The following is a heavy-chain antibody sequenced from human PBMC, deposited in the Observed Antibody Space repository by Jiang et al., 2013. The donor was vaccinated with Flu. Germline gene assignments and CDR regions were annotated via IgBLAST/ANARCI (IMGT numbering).Heavy chain of an antibody. J-gene: IGHJ4*02. CDR2: IYYSGST. V-gene: IGHV4-39*01. Sequence: GSGLVKPSGTLSLTCTVSGGSISSSSYYWGWIRQPPGKGLEWIGSIYYSGSTYYNPSLKSRVTISVDTSKNQFSLKLSSVTAADTAVYYCASPPSPGGTGYWGQGTLVTVSS. CDR3: ASPPSPGGTGY. D-gene: IGHD3/OR15-3a*01. CDR1: GGSISSSSYY.